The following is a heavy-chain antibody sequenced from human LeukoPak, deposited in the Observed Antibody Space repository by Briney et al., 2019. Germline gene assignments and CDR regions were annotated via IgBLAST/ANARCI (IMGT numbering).Heavy chain of an antibody. J-gene: IGHJ6*03. Sequence: SETLSLTCTASGDSISGFYWSWIRQPAGKGLQWIGRISTSGSTNYNPSLKGRVTMSVDRSTNEFSLTVRSVTAADTALYYCARGLPSYGDYVDYYFYMDVWGKGTTVTVSS. CDR2: ISTSGST. V-gene: IGHV4-4*07. CDR1: GDSISGFY. CDR3: ARGLPSYGDYVDYYFYMDV. D-gene: IGHD4-17*01.